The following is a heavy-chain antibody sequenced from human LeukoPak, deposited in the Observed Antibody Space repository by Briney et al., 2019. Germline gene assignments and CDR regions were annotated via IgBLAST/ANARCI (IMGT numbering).Heavy chain of an antibody. CDR3: ARHDYGDYSSFDY. CDR2: IYYSGST. J-gene: IGHJ4*02. D-gene: IGHD4-17*01. Sequence: SETLSLTCSVSGGSISSSTYYWGWIRQPPGKGLEWTGSIYYSGSTYYNPSLKSRLTISVDMSKNQFSLKLNSVTAADTAVYYCARHDYGDYSSFDYWGQGTLVTVSS. CDR1: GGSISSSTYY. V-gene: IGHV4-39*01.